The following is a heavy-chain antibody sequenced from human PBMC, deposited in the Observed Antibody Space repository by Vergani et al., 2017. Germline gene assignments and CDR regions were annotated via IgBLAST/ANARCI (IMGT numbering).Heavy chain of an antibody. Sequence: QVQLVQSGSELKKPGASVKISCKASGGTFSSYAISWVRQAPGQGLEWMGGIIPIFGTANYAQKFQGRVTITADESTSTAYMELSSLRSEDTAVYYCARTNKTLYQLLHGYYYGMDVWGQGTTVTVSS. D-gene: IGHD2-2*01. CDR1: GGTFSSYA. CDR2: IIPIFGTA. J-gene: IGHJ6*02. CDR3: ARTNKTLYQLLHGYYYGMDV. V-gene: IGHV1-69*01.